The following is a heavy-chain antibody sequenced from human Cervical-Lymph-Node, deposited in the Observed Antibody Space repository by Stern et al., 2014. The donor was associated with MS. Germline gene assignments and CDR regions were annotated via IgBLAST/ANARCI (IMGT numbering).Heavy chain of an antibody. CDR2: LTNVGST. CDR3: ARDTSSPERSDW. CDR1: GFTVSRDD. Sequence: QLVQSGGGVIQPGGSLRLSCTASGFTVSRDDMTWVRQAPGQGLEWCALLTNVGSTFYTASVKGRFTISRDDSKTTVYLHMTSLRAEDTAMYYCARDTSSPERSDWWGQGTLVTVSS. D-gene: IGHD1-1*01. J-gene: IGHJ4*02. V-gene: IGHV3-53*01.